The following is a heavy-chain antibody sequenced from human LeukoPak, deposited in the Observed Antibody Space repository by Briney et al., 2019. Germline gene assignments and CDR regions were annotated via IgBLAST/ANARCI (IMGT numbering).Heavy chain of an antibody. D-gene: IGHD3-22*01. CDR2: INPNSGGT. Sequence: ASVKVSCKASGYTFTGYYMNWVRQAPGQGLERMGGINPNSGGTNYAQKFQGWVTMTRDTSISTAYMELSRLRSDDTAVYYCARPTYYDSSGTLWAFDIWGQGTMVTVSS. V-gene: IGHV1-2*04. CDR1: GYTFTGYY. J-gene: IGHJ3*02. CDR3: ARPTYYDSSGTLWAFDI.